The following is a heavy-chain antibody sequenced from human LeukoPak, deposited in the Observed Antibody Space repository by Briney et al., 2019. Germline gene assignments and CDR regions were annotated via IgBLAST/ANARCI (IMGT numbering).Heavy chain of an antibody. D-gene: IGHD2-15*01. CDR3: ARVRYCSVEICPGGDSFDI. CDR1: GGSISNYY. J-gene: IGHJ3*02. Sequence: SETLSLTCAVSGGSISNYYWSWIRQPAGKGLEWIGRKYARGSSNYNPPVQSRVTMSVDTSKNQFSLKLRSVSAADTAVYYCARVRYCSVEICPGGDSFDIWGQGTMVS. V-gene: IGHV4-4*07. CDR2: KYARGSS.